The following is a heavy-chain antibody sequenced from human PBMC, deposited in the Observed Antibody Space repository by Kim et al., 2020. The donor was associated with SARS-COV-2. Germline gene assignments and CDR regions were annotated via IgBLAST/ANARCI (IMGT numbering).Heavy chain of an antibody. J-gene: IGHJ3*02. CDR1: GFTFSSYG. CDR3: AKDSPVSDDYGDYGPIGNYDAFDI. Sequence: GGSLRLSCAASGFTFSSYGMHWVRQAPGKGLEWVAVISYDGSNKYYADSVKGRFTISRDNSKNTLYLQMNSLRAEDTAVYYCAKDSPVSDDYGDYGPIGNYDAFDIWGQGTMVTVSS. CDR2: ISYDGSNK. V-gene: IGHV3-30*18. D-gene: IGHD4-17*01.